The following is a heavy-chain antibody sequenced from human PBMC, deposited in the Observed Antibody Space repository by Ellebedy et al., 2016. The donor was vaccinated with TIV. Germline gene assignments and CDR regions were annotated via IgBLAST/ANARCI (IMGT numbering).Heavy chain of an antibody. J-gene: IGHJ4*02. CDR1: GFTFSIYA. CDR3: AKDLGLARQWGFDY. D-gene: IGHD2-8*01. CDR2: ISSNGGGT. Sequence: GESLKISCAASGFTFSIYAMSWARQAPGNGLEWVSTISSNGGGTYYPNSVEGRFTISRDNSNNTLWLQMSSLRAEDTARYFCAKDLGLARQWGFDYWGQGTLVTVSS. V-gene: IGHV3-23*01.